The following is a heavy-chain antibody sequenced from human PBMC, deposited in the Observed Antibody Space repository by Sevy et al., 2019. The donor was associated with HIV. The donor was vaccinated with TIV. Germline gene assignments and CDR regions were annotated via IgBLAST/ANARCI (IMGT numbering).Heavy chain of an antibody. CDR2: IYYSGST. CDR1: GGSISSYY. D-gene: IGHD3-10*01. CDR3: ARGHWDYGSGSAYNWFDP. J-gene: IGHJ5*02. V-gene: IGHV4-59*01. Sequence: SETLSLTCTVSGGSISSYYWSWIRQPPGKGLEWIGYIYYSGSTNYNPSLKSRVTISVDTSKNQFSLKLSSVTAADTAVYDCARGHWDYGSGSAYNWFDPWGQGTLVTVSS.